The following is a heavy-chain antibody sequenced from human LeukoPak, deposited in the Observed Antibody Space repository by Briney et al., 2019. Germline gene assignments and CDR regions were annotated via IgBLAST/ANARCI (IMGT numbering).Heavy chain of an antibody. CDR3: AKKWSGGYDSSGINDAFDL. CDR1: GFTVSSYA. Sequence: GGSLRLSCAASGFTVSSYAMHWVRQAPGKGLEWVTFIQYDGTNKYYADSVKGRFTISRDNSKNTLYLQMNSLRPEDTAVYYCAKKWSGGYDSSGINDAFDLWGQGTMVTVSS. CDR2: IQYDGTNK. J-gene: IGHJ3*01. V-gene: IGHV3-30*02. D-gene: IGHD3-22*01.